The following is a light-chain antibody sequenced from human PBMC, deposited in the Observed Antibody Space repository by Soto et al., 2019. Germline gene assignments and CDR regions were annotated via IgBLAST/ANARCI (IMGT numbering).Light chain of an antibody. CDR1: QSVSNNY. CDR3: QQYGSAGT. V-gene: IGKV3-20*01. CDR2: GAS. Sequence: ESVLTLSPGTLYLSQGQRATLSCRASQSVSNNYLAWYQQKPGQDPRLLIYGASNRPTANPDRFSGSGSGTEFTLTISRLEPEDYAVYYCQQYGSAGTFGQGAKGEIK. J-gene: IGKJ1*01.